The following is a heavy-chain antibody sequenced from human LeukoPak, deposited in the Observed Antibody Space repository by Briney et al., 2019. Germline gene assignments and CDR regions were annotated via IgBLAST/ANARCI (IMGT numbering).Heavy chain of an antibody. Sequence: GGSLRLSCAASGFTFDDYAMHWVRQAPGKGLEWVSLISWDGGSTYYADSVKGRFTISRDNSKNSLYLQMNSLRAEDTALYYCAKDSDSSSWYIHYWGQGTLVTVSS. CDR2: ISWDGGST. D-gene: IGHD6-13*01. CDR1: GFTFDDYA. V-gene: IGHV3-43D*03. CDR3: AKDSDSSSWYIHY. J-gene: IGHJ4*02.